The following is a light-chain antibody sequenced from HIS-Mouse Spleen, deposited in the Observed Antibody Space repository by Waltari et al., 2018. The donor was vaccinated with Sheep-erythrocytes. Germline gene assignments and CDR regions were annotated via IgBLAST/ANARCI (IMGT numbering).Light chain of an antibody. J-gene: IGLJ2*01. V-gene: IGLV2-11*01. CDR3: QAWDSSTVV. CDR2: DVS. CDR1: SRDAGGYNY. Sequence: QSALTQPRSVSGSPGQSVTISCTGTSRDAGGYNYVSWYQQHPGKAPKLIIYDVSKRPSGIPERFSGSNSGNTATLTISGTQAMDEADYYCQAWDSSTVVFGGGTKLTVL.